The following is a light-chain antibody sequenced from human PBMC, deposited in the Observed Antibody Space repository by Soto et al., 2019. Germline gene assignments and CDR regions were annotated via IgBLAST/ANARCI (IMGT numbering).Light chain of an antibody. CDR2: GAS. CDR3: QQYNNWPKT. J-gene: IGKJ1*01. Sequence: EIVMTQSPGTRSVSPGERATLSCRASQSVSSNLAWYQQKPGQAPRLLIYGASARATGIPARFSGSGSGTEFTLTISSLQSEDIAVYYCQQYNNWPKTFGQGTKVEIK. CDR1: QSVSSN. V-gene: IGKV3-15*01.